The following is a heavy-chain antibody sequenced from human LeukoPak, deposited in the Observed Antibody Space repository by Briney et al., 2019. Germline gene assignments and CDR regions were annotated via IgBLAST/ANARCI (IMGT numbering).Heavy chain of an antibody. CDR3: AKDIYDFWSGFDN. Sequence: GGSLRLSCAASGFTFSSYAMTWVRQAPGKGLEWVSAISGSAGSTYYADSVKGRFTISRDNSKNTLYLQMNSLRAEDTAVYYCAKDIYDFWSGFDNWGQGTLVTVSS. D-gene: IGHD3-3*01. J-gene: IGHJ4*02. CDR1: GFTFSSYA. CDR2: ISGSAGST. V-gene: IGHV3-23*01.